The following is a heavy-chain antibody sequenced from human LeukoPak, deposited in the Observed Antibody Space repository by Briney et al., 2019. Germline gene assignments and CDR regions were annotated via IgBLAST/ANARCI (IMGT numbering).Heavy chain of an antibody. CDR2: INHSGST. J-gene: IGHJ4*02. CDR3: TRENRPFCPFAF. V-gene: IGHV4-34*01. CDR1: GGSFSGYY. Sequence: SETLSLTCAVYGGSFSGYYWTWIRQPPGKGLEWIGEINHSGSTNYNPSLKSRATISVDTSKNQFSLSLTSVTAADTAVYYCTRENRPFCPFAFWGQGVLVTVSS. D-gene: IGHD2/OR15-2a*01.